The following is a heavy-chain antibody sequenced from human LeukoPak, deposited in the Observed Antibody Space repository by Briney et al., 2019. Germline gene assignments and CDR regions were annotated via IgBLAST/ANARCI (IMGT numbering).Heavy chain of an antibody. J-gene: IGHJ6*03. CDR3: TRGVVVAPYYYYYMDV. CDR1: GGTFSSYA. D-gene: IGHD2-2*01. V-gene: IGHV1-69*13. Sequence: SVKVSCKASGGTFSSYAISWVRQAPGQGLEWMGGIIPIFGTANYAQKFQGRVTITADESTSTAYMELSSLRSGDTAVYYCTRGVVVAPYYYYYMDVWGKGTTVTVSS. CDR2: IIPIFGTA.